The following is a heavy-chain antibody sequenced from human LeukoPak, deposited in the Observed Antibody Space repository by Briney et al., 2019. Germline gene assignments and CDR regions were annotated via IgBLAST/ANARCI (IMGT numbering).Heavy chain of an antibody. J-gene: IGHJ5*02. Sequence: GSLRLSCAGSGFTFSGFSMHWVRQTPGRGLEYVSAINGAGDRTYYADSVKGRFSISRDNSKNTLYLQMGNLRGEDMALYFCARIGMENFYDLWGQGTLVTVSA. D-gene: IGHD1-7*01. CDR1: GFTFSGFS. CDR2: INGAGDRT. V-gene: IGHV3-64*02. CDR3: ARIGMENFYDL.